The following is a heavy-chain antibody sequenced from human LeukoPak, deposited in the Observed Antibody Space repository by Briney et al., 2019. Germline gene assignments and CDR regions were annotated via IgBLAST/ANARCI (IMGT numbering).Heavy chain of an antibody. CDR2: ISSSSSTI. CDR1: GFTFSSYG. D-gene: IGHD3-9*01. Sequence: GGSLRLSCAASGFTFSSYGMTWVRQAPGKGLEWASYISSSSSTIYYADSVKGRFTISRDNANNSLYLQLNSLRAEDTAVYYCARLKTYYDILTGYYRPKKNYFDYGGQGTLVTVP. CDR3: ARLKTYYDILTGYYRPKKNYFDY. V-gene: IGHV3-48*01. J-gene: IGHJ4*02.